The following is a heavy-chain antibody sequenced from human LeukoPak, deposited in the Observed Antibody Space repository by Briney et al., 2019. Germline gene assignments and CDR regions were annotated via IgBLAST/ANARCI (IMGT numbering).Heavy chain of an antibody. CDR1: GGSITSRAW. CDR2: IFHTGST. Sequence: PSGTLSLTCDVFGGSITSRAWWTWVRQPPGKGLEWIGEIFHTGSTNYKPSLKSRVVMSVDKSKNQFSLVLTSVTAADTAVYYCAKTAENGALLASWGQGILIVVSS. D-gene: IGHD3-3*01. J-gene: IGHJ5*02. CDR3: AKTAENGALLAS. V-gene: IGHV4-4*02.